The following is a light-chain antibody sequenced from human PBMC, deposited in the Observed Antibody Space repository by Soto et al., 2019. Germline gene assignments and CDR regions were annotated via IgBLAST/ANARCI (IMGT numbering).Light chain of an antibody. CDR1: NSDVGRYDL. CDR3: CSYAGSASYV. V-gene: IGLV2-23*01. Sequence: QSALTQPASVSGSPGQSITISCTGTNSDVGRYDLVSWFQQQPGKATRLMIYEDTRRPSGVSNRFAGSKSGNTASLTISGLQAEDEADYYCCSYAGSASYVFGAGTKVTVL. CDR2: EDT. J-gene: IGLJ1*01.